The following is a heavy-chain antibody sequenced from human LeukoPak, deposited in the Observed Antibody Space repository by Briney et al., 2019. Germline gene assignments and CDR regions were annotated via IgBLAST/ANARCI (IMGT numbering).Heavy chain of an antibody. CDR1: GGTFSSYA. Sequence: SLKVSCKASGGTFSSYAISWVRQAPGQGLEWMGRIIPIFGTTNYAQKFQGRVTITADKSTSTAYMELSSLRSEDTAVYYCARGGISGYCSGGSCYTGGIRTYSYGAPVDYWGQGTLVTVSS. D-gene: IGHD2-15*01. CDR3: ARGGISGYCSGGSCYTGGIRTYSYGAPVDY. V-gene: IGHV1-69*06. CDR2: IIPIFGTT. J-gene: IGHJ4*02.